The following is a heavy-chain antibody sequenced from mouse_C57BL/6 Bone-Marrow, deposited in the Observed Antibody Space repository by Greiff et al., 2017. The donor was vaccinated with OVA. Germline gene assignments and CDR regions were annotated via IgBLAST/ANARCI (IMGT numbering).Heavy chain of an antibody. J-gene: IGHJ3*01. CDR2: IWTGGGT. V-gene: IGHV2-9-1*01. Sequence: QVQLKESGPGLVAPSQSLSITCTVSGFSLTSYAISWVRQPPGKGLEWLGVIWTGGGTNYNSALKSRLSISKYNSKSQVFLKMNSLQTDDTARYYCARVSYYYGSSYAWFAYWGQGTLVTVSA. CDR1: GFSLTSYA. D-gene: IGHD1-1*01. CDR3: ARVSYYYGSSYAWFAY.